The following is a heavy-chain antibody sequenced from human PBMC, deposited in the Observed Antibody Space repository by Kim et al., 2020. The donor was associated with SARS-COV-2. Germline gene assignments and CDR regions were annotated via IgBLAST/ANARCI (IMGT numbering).Heavy chain of an antibody. Sequence: KDYVEARKGQFTLSRDNAKNALYLQMNSLGVEDAAVYYCARGGYSNFDFWGQGTLVTVSS. CDR2: K. V-gene: IGHV3-7*01. D-gene: IGHD2-21*01. J-gene: IGHJ4*02. CDR3: ARGGYSNFDF.